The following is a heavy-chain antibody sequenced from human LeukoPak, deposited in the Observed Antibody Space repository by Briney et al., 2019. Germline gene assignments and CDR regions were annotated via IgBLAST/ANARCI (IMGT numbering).Heavy chain of an antibody. CDR2: ISYDGRNE. CDR3: AASPYGDYGPGGY. J-gene: IGHJ4*02. V-gene: IGHV3-30*04. D-gene: IGHD4-17*01. CDR1: GFAFSNFA. Sequence: GGSLRLSCAASGFAFSNFAMHWVRQARGKGLEWVAVISYDGRNEYYADSVKGRFTISRDNSKNTLYLQMNRLRSEDTAVYYCAASPYGDYGPGGYWGQGTLVTVSS.